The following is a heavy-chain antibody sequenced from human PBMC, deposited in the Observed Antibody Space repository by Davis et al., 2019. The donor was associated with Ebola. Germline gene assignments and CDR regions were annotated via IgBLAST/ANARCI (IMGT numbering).Heavy chain of an antibody. V-gene: IGHV3-30*03. Sequence: GESLKISCAASGFTFSGYGMHWVRQAPGKGLEWVAVISYDGINQYYADSVKGRFTISRDNSKNTLSLQMNSLRPEDTAVLYCARDLPGGDWYFDLWGRGTLVTVSS. CDR1: GFTFSGYG. CDR3: ARDLPGGDWYFDL. D-gene: IGHD1-14*01. J-gene: IGHJ2*01. CDR2: ISYDGINQ.